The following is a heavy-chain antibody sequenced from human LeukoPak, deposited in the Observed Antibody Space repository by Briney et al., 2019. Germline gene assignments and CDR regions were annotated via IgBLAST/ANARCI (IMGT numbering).Heavy chain of an antibody. Sequence: PGGSLRLSCAASGFTFSSYGMSWVRQAPGKGLEWVSAISGSGGSTYYTDSVKGRFTISRDNSKNTLYLQMNGLRAEDTAVYYCAKDSSSWEFWGQGTLVTVSS. J-gene: IGHJ4*02. D-gene: IGHD6-13*01. CDR1: GFTFSSYG. CDR3: AKDSSSWEF. V-gene: IGHV3-23*01. CDR2: ISGSGGST.